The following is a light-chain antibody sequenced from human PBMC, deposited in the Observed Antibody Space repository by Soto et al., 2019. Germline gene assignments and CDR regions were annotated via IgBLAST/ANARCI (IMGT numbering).Light chain of an antibody. V-gene: IGKV3-20*01. CDR2: GAS. Sequence: EVVLTQSPGTLSLSPGEGATLSCRASHNISSTYLAWYQQKPGQAPRLLIYGASSRATGIPDRFSGSGSWTDFTLTVIRLEQEDFAVVYCQHYGSSRYTFGQGTRLDIK. J-gene: IGKJ2*01. CDR3: QHYGSSRYT. CDR1: HNISSTY.